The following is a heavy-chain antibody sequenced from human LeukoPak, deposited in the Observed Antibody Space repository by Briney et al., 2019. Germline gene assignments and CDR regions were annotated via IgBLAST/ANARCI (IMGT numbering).Heavy chain of an antibody. J-gene: IGHJ3*02. CDR2: ISSGGRTI. V-gene: IGHV3-11*04. Sequence: GGSLRLSCAASGFTFSDYCMSWIRQAPGKGLEWVSYISSGGRTIYYADSVKGRFTMSRDNAKNSLYLQMNSLRAEDTAVYYCARPVVAATTPDTFDIWGQGTMVTVSS. D-gene: IGHD2-15*01. CDR3: ARPVVAATTPDTFDI. CDR1: GFTFSDYC.